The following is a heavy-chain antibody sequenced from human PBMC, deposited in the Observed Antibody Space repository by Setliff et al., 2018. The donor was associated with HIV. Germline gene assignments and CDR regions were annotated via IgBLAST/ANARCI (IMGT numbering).Heavy chain of an antibody. CDR1: GYSISSGYY. J-gene: IGHJ3*02. D-gene: IGHD3-22*01. CDR2: IFHSGST. Sequence: SETLSLTCTVSGYSISSGYYWGFIRQPPGKGLEWIGSIFHSGSTYYNPSLKSRVTMSVDTSENQFSLKRSSVTAADTAVYSCAREGVTMRGNAFDIWGQGTMVTVSS. V-gene: IGHV4-38-2*02. CDR3: AREGVTMRGNAFDI.